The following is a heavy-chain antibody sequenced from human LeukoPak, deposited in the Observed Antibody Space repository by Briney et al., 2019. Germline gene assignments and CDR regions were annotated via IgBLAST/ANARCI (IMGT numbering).Heavy chain of an antibody. Sequence: ASVKVSCKASGGTFSSYAISWVRQAPGQGLEWMGRIIPIFGTANYAQKFQGRVTITTDESTSTAYMELSSLRSEDTAVYYCVCPMGYKRNITMIDLEVFDIWGQGTMVTVSS. CDR1: GGTFSSYA. D-gene: IGHD3-22*01. CDR2: IIPIFGTA. J-gene: IGHJ3*02. CDR3: VCPMGYKRNITMIDLEVFDI. V-gene: IGHV1-69*05.